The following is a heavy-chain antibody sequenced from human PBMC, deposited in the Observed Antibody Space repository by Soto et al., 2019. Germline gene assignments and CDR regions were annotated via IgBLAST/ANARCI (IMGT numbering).Heavy chain of an antibody. Sequence: EVQLVESGGGLVQPGGSLRLSCAASGFTFSSYWMSWVRQAPGKGLEWVANIKQDGSEKYYVDSVKGRFTISRDNAKNSLYLQMNSLRAEDTAVYYCASNTVTTFNYYYYYGMDVWGQGTTVTVSS. J-gene: IGHJ6*02. CDR1: GFTFSSYW. V-gene: IGHV3-7*05. CDR3: ASNTVTTFNYYYYYGMDV. D-gene: IGHD4-17*01. CDR2: IKQDGSEK.